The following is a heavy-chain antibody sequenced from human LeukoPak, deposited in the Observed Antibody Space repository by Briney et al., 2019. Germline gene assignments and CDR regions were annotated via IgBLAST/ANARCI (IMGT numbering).Heavy chain of an antibody. CDR2: VSHGGNT. V-gene: IGHV4-4*02. J-gene: IGHJ4*02. CDR3: ASRIAAAPIDY. Sequence: SETLSLTCAVSSDSFSSNYLWTWVRQPPGEGLEWIGEVSHGGNTFYMPSLKSRVTISVDKSENQFSLKLSSVTAADTAIYYCASRIAAAPIDYWGQGTLVTVSS. CDR1: SDSFSSNYL. D-gene: IGHD6-13*01.